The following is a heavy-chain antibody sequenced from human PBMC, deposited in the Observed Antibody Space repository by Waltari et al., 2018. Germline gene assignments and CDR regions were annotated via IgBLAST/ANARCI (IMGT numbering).Heavy chain of an antibody. CDR3: ARESNGRPDY. CDR2: IYSRGSP. J-gene: IGHJ4*02. CDR1: GGSGSDSY. V-gene: IGHV4-4*07. Sequence: QVHLQESGPGLVKPSETLSLTCTVSGGSGSDSYCIWSRRPAGKGLEWIGRIYSRGSPNYNTALKSRVTRSVDSSKNQFSLHLRSVTAADTAIYYCARESNGRPDYWGQGILVTVSS.